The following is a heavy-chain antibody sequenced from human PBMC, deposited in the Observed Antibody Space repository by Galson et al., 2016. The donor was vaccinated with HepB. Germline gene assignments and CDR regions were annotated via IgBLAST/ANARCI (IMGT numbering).Heavy chain of an antibody. Sequence: TLSLTCTVSGGSISSGGYYWSWIRQHPGKGLEWIGYIYYSGNTYYNPSPKSRITISLDTSKNQFSLKLSSVTAADTAVYFCARRGPTYYYGMDVWGQGTRSPSP. V-gene: IGHV4-31*03. D-gene: IGHD3-10*01. CDR1: GGSISSGGYY. CDR2: IYYSGNT. CDR3: ARRGPTYYYGMDV. J-gene: IGHJ6*02.